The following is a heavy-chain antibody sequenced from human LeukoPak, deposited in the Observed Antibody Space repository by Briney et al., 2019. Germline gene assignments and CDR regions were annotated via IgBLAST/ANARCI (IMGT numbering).Heavy chain of an antibody. J-gene: IGHJ6*03. D-gene: IGHD1-7*01. V-gene: IGHV3-30*02. Sequence: GGSLRLSCAASGFTFSSYGMHWVRQAPGKGLEWVAFIRYDGSNKYYADSVKGRFTISRDNSKNTLYLQMNSLRAEDTAVYYCARTKGTYYYYMDVWGKGTTVTVSS. CDR2: IRYDGSNK. CDR1: GFTFSSYG. CDR3: ARTKGTYYYYMDV.